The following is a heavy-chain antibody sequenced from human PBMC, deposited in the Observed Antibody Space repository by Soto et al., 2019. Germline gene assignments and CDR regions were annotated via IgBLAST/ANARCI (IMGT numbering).Heavy chain of an antibody. V-gene: IGHV4-31*03. CDR2: IYYSGST. CDR1: GGSISSGGYY. CDR3: ARAGDRETYYDFWSGYYRYYYYGMDV. Sequence: SETLSLTCTVSGGSISSGGYYWSWIRQHPGKGLEWIGYIYYSGSTYYNPSLKSRVTISVDTSKNQFSLRLSSVTAADTAVYYCARAGDRETYYDFWSGYYRYYYYGMDVWGQGTTVTVSS. J-gene: IGHJ6*02. D-gene: IGHD3-3*01.